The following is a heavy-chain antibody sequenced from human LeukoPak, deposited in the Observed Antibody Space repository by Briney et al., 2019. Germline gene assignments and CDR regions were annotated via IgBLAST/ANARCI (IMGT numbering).Heavy chain of an antibody. V-gene: IGHV4-61*05. J-gene: IGHJ1*01. CDR1: GGSISSSSYY. CDR2: IYYSGST. CDR3: ARGPKTFYGGRLEYFQH. Sequence: SETLSLTCTVSGGSISSSSYYWGWIRQPPGKGLKWIGHIYYSGSTNYNPSPKSRVTISVDTSKNQFSLKLSSVTAADTAVYYCARGPKTFYGGRLEYFQHWGQGTLVTVSS. D-gene: IGHD4-23*01.